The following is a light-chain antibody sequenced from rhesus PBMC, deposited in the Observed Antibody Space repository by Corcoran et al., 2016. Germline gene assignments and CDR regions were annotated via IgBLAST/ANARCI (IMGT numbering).Light chain of an antibody. CDR1: ENVNNY. Sequence: DIQMTQSPSSLSASVGDRVTITCRASENVNNYLNWYQQKPGKAPKLLIYKASTLQSGVPSMFSGSGSGTDYTFTISILQSEDVATYYCQHNYGTPLTFGGGTKVEIK. J-gene: IGKJ4*01. CDR3: QHNYGTPLT. CDR2: KAS. V-gene: IGKV1-74*01.